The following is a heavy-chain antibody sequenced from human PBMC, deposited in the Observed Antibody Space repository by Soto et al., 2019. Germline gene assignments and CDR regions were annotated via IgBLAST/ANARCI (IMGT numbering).Heavy chain of an antibody. CDR2: IIPIFGTA. CDR3: ARDGEVVPAAPLDYYGMDV. V-gene: IGHV1-69*06. D-gene: IGHD2-2*01. CDR1: GGTFSSYA. Sequence: QVQLVQSGAEVKNPGSSVKVSCKASGGTFSSYAISWVRQAPGQGLEWMGGIIPIFGTANYAQKFQGRVTITADKSTSTAYMELSSLRSEDTAVYYCARDGEVVPAAPLDYYGMDVWGQGTTVTVSS. J-gene: IGHJ6*02.